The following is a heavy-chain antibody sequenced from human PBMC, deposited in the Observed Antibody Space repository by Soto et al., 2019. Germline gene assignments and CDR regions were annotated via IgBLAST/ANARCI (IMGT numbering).Heavy chain of an antibody. CDR1: GFTFSDYW. D-gene: IGHD2-8*01. V-gene: IGHV3-74*01. Sequence: GGSLRLSCVASGFTFSDYWMPWLRQAPGKGLVWVSRIKFDGSFTSHADSVKGRFTIATANARDNVNLQMDSLRDDDTRVYYLDTGLRNYYDVDVWGQGNTVTVSS. J-gene: IGHJ6*02. CDR2: IKFDGSFT. CDR3: DTGLRNYYDVDV.